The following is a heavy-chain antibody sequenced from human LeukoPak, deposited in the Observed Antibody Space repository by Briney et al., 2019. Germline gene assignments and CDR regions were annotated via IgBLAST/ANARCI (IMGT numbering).Heavy chain of an antibody. CDR2: INHSGST. Sequence: SETLSLTCAVYGGSFSGYYWSWIRQSPGKGLEWIGEINHSGSTNYNPSPKSRLTISVDTSKNQFSLKLNSVTAADTAVYYCARRRQYDSSLFWNFDLWGRGTLVTVSS. J-gene: IGHJ2*01. CDR3: ARRRQYDSSLFWNFDL. CDR1: GGSFSGYY. V-gene: IGHV4-34*01. D-gene: IGHD6-6*01.